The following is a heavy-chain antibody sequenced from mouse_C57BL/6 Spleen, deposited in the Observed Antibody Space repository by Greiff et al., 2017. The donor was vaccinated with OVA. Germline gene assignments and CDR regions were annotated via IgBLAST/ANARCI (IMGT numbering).Heavy chain of an antibody. V-gene: IGHV7-3*01. CDR3: ARWDDYDLTAAMDY. CDR2: IRNKANGYTT. J-gene: IGHJ4*01. CDR1: GFTFTDYY. Sequence: EVQVVESGGGLVQPGGSLSLSCAASGFTFTDYYMSWVRQPPGKALEWLGFIRNKANGYTTEYSASVKGRFTISRDNSQSILYLQMNALRAEDSATFYCARWDDYDLTAAMDYWGQGTSVTVSS. D-gene: IGHD2-4*01.